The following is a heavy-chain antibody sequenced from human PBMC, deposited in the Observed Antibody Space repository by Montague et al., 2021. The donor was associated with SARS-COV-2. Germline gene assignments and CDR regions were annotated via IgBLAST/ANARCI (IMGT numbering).Heavy chain of an antibody. J-gene: IGHJ6*02. CDR2: TYYRSQWYE. D-gene: IGHD3-10*01. CDR1: GDSVSSKSAA. Sequence: CAISGDSVSSKSAAWNWIRQSPSRGLEWLGRTYYRSQWYEDYAVSVKVRITIKPDTSKNQFSLHLESVSPDDTALYYCARGAYHELYYCYHGMDVWGRGTTVSVSS. V-gene: IGHV6-1*01. CDR3: ARGAYHELYYCYHGMDV.